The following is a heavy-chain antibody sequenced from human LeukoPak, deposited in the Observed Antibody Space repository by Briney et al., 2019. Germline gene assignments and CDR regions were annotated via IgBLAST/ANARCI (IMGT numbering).Heavy chain of an antibody. D-gene: IGHD2-2*01. Sequence: GGSLRLSCAASGFTFSDYFMSWIRQAPGKGLEWVSYISSSGSTIYYADSVKGRFTISRDNAKNSLYLQMNSLRAEDTAVYYCARAGRVVPAAPVDYWGQGTLVTVSS. V-gene: IGHV3-11*04. CDR3: ARAGRVVPAAPVDY. CDR1: GFTFSDYF. J-gene: IGHJ4*02. CDR2: ISSSGSTI.